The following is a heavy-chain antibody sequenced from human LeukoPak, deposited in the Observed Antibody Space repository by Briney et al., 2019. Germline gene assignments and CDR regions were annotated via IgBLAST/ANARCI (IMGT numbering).Heavy chain of an antibody. CDR3: ARAEGTYYYGSGSYYPNFDY. CDR1: GYTFTSYD. CDR2: MNPNSGNT. Sequence: ASVKVSCKASGYTFTSYDINWVRQATGQGLEWMGWMNPNSGNTGYAQKFQGRVTITRNTSISTAYMELSRLRSDDTAVYYCARAEGTYYYGSGSYYPNFDYWGQGTLVTVSS. D-gene: IGHD3-10*01. J-gene: IGHJ4*02. V-gene: IGHV1-8*03.